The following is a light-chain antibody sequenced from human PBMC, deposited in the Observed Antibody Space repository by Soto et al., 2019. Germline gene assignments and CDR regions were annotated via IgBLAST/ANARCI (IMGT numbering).Light chain of an antibody. Sequence: DIQMTQSPSSLSASVGDRVTITCRASQSSSSYFNWYQQKPGKAPKLLIYGASSLQSGVPSRFSGSGSGTDFTLTISSLQPEDFATYFCQQSYTTPRTFGQGTKVEVK. J-gene: IGKJ1*01. CDR3: QQSYTTPRT. V-gene: IGKV1-39*01. CDR2: GAS. CDR1: QSSSSY.